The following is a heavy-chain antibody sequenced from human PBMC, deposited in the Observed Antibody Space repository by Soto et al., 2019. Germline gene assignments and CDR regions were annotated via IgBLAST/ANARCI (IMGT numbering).Heavy chain of an antibody. CDR1: GGTFSSYA. CDR3: ARHNYDFWRGYRNPSVYGMDV. Sequence: QVQLVQSGAEVKKPGSSVKVSCKASGGTFSSYAISWVRQAPGQGLEWMGGIITIFGTANYAQKFQGRGTITADESTSTDYMELSSLRSEDTAVYYCARHNYDFWRGYRNPSVYGMDVWGQGTTVTVSS. V-gene: IGHV1-69*12. J-gene: IGHJ6*02. D-gene: IGHD3-3*01. CDR2: IITIFGTA.